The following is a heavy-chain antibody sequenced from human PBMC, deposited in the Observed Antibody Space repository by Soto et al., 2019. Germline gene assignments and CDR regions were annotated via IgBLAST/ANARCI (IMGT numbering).Heavy chain of an antibody. CDR3: AVAVAGMVYYFDY. V-gene: IGHV4-34*01. CDR2: INHSGST. J-gene: IGHJ4*02. D-gene: IGHD6-19*01. Sequence: PSETLSLTCGVYGGSFGGYYGSWIRQPSGKGLEWIGEINHSGSTNYNPSLKSRVTISVDTSKNQFSLKLSSVTAADTAVYYCAVAVAGMVYYFDYWGQGTLVTVSS. CDR1: GGSFGGYY.